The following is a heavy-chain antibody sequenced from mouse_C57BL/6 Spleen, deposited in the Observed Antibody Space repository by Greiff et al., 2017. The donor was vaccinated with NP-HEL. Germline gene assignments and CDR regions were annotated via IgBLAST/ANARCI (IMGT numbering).Heavy chain of an antibody. CDR1: GFTFSDYY. J-gene: IGHJ3*01. CDR2: INYDGSST. CDR3: ARDRGYGSSWGFAY. Sequence: EVKLVESEGGLVQPGSSMKLSCTASGFTFSDYYMAWVRQVPEKGLEWVANINYDGSSTYYLDSLKSRFIISRDNAKNILYLQMSSLKSEDTATYYCARDRGYGSSWGFAYWGQGTLVTVSA. D-gene: IGHD1-1*01. V-gene: IGHV5-16*01.